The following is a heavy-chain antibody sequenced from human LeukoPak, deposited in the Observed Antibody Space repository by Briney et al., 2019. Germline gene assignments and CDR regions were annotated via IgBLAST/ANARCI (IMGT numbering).Heavy chain of an antibody. D-gene: IGHD2-2*01. V-gene: IGHV3-23*01. Sequence: PGGSLRLSCAASGFTFSNYAMTWVRQAPGKGLEWVSAISGSGGSTYYADSVKGRFTISRDNSKNTLYLQMNSLRAEDTAVCCCAKGVVGDDNWGQGTLVTVSS. CDR1: GFTFSNYA. CDR3: AKGVVGDDN. J-gene: IGHJ4*02. CDR2: ISGSGGST.